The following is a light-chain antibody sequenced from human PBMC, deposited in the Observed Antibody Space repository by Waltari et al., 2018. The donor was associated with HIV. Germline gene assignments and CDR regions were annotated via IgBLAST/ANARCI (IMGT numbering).Light chain of an antibody. V-gene: IGLV3-21*02. CDR2: TGS. CDR1: NIGSKS. Sequence: SYVLTQSPSVSVAPGQTASITCGGNNIGSKSVQWYQQKAGQAPVLVVYTGSDRPSGYPERFSGSRAGNTATLTISRVEAGDEADYYCHVWDRSSDHHVFGPGTKVTVL. CDR3: HVWDRSSDHHV. J-gene: IGLJ1*01.